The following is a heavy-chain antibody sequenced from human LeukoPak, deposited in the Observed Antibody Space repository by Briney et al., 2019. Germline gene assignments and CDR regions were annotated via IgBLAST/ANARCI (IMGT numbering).Heavy chain of an antibody. J-gene: IGHJ5*02. CDR1: GGSISSSSYY. CDR3: ARGSTVTAFDP. D-gene: IGHD4-17*01. V-gene: IGHV4-39*01. CDR2: IYYSGST. Sequence: KPSETLSLTCTVSGGSISSSSYYWGWIRQPPGKGLEWIGSIYYSGSTYYNPSLKSRVTISVDTSKNQFSLKLSSVTAADTAAYYCARGSTVTAFDPWGQGTLVTVSS.